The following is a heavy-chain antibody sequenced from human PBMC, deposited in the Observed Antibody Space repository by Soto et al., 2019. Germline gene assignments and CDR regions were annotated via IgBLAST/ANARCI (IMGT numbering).Heavy chain of an antibody. D-gene: IGHD1-7*01. CDR2: FDPEDGET. Sequence: ASVKGSCKVSGYTLTELSMHWVRQAPGKGLEWMGGFDPEDGETIYAQKFQGRVTITRDTSASTAYMELSSLRSEDTAVYYCAATGTTRKFDYWGQGTLVTVSS. J-gene: IGHJ4*02. CDR1: GYTLTELS. V-gene: IGHV1-24*01. CDR3: AATGTTRKFDY.